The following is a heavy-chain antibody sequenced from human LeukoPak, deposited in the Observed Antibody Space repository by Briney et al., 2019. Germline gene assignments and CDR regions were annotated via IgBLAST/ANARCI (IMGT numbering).Heavy chain of an antibody. Sequence: ASVKVSCKVSGYSLSELSIHWVRHAPGKGLEWMGGFDPEDAETIYAQDFQGRVTMTEDTSTDTAYMELTSLKSDDQAVYYCAATTFFRDYVNWFDPWGQGTLVIVSS. V-gene: IGHV1-24*01. D-gene: IGHD4-17*01. CDR2: FDPEDAET. CDR1: GYSLSELS. J-gene: IGHJ5*02. CDR3: AATTFFRDYVNWFDP.